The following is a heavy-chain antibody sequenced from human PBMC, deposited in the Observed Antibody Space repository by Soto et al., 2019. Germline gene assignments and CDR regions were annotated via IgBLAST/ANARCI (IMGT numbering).Heavy chain of an antibody. Sequence: EVQLLASGGGLVQPGGSLRLSCAASGFPFSNYAMPWVRQAPGKGLAWVSVITGNGSSTNYADSVQGRFTISRDNSKNTVDRQMNSLRAEDTAMYYCAKAGDIVATFGWFDPWGQGTLVTVSS. D-gene: IGHD5-12*01. J-gene: IGHJ5*02. CDR1: GFPFSNYA. V-gene: IGHV3-23*01. CDR3: AKAGDIVATFGWFDP. CDR2: ITGNGSST.